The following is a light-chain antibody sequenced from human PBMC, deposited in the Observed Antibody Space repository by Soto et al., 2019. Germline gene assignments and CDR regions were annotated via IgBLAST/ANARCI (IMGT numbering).Light chain of an antibody. Sequence: NFMLTQPHSVSESPGKTVTISCTRSSGSIASNYVQWYQQRPGSAPTAVISKDNQRTSGVPDRFSGSVDTSSNSASLTISGLKTEDEADYYCQSYDSSTVVFGGGTKLTVL. CDR3: QSYDSSTVV. J-gene: IGLJ2*01. CDR2: KDN. V-gene: IGLV6-57*04. CDR1: SGSIASNY.